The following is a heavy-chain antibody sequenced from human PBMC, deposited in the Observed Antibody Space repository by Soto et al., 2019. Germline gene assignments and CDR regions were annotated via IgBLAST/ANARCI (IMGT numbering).Heavy chain of an antibody. J-gene: IGHJ4*02. D-gene: IGHD6-6*01. V-gene: IGHV3-49*03. CDR2: IRSKAYGGKT. CDR1: GFTFGDYA. CDR3: TRASYSSSSQSFDY. Sequence: EVQLVESGGGLVQPGRSLRLSCTASGFTFGDYAMSWFRQAPGKGLEWVGLIRSKAYGGKTEYAASVKGRFTISRDDSKSIAYLQMNSLKTEDTAVYYCTRASYSSSSQSFDYWGQGTLVTVSS.